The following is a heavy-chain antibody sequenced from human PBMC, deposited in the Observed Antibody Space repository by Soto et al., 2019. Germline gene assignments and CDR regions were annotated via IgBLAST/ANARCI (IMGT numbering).Heavy chain of an antibody. D-gene: IGHD2-15*01. V-gene: IGHV3-13*01. CDR2: IGTAGDT. CDR1: GFTFSSYA. CDR3: ARGRLISLYYFDY. Sequence: GGSLRLSCAASGFTFSSYAMILVRQVTGKGLEWVSTIGTAGDTYYPGSVKGRFTISRENAKNSLYLQMNSLRAEDTAVYYCARGRLISLYYFDYWGQGTLVTVSS. J-gene: IGHJ4*01.